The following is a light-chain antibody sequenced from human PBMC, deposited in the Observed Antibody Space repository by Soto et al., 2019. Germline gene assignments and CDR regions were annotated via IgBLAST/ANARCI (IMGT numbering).Light chain of an antibody. CDR2: EVR. V-gene: IGLV2-14*01. J-gene: IGLJ2*01. Sequence: QSVLTQPASVSGSPGQSITISCAGTMRDVGAYNLVSWYQQHPGRVPQLIIYEVRNRPSGISFRFSGSKSGNTASLTISGLQAEDGADYYCSSFTSKSTLIFGGGTKVTVL. CDR1: MRDVGAYNL. CDR3: SSFTSKSTLI.